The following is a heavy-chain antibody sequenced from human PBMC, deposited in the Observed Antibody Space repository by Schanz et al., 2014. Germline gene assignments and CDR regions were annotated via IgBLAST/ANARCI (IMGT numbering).Heavy chain of an antibody. J-gene: IGHJ5*01. Sequence: QVQLQESGPGLVKPSETLSLRCTFSSGSITSYYGNWIRQPAGKGLEWIGRIFASGSPTYNPSLESRVTMSVDPSKNQFSLTLTSVTAADTAVYYCATGGYGGNSWFDSWSQGTVVTVSS. CDR1: SGSITSYY. CDR3: ATGGYGGNSWFDS. V-gene: IGHV4-4*07. D-gene: IGHD6-25*01. CDR2: IFASGSP.